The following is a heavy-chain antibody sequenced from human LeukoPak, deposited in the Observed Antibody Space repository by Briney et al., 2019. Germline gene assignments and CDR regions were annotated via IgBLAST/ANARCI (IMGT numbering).Heavy chain of an antibody. CDR1: GYTFTDFY. CDR3: ARIYCSSNNCPPGGY. V-gene: IGHV1-2*02. CDR2: INPNRGDT. Sequence: GASVEVSCKASGYTFTDFYMHWVRQAPGQGLEWLGWINPNRGDTNYAQKFQGRVTLTRDTSINTAYMELNRLTSDDTAVYFCARIYCSSNNCPPGGYWGQGTLVTVSS. D-gene: IGHD2-15*01. J-gene: IGHJ4*02.